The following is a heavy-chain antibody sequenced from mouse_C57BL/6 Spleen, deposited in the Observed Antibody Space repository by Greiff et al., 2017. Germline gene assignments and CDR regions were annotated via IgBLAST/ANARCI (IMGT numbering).Heavy chain of an antibody. Sequence: VQLQQSGAELVRPGSSVKLSCKASGYTFTSYWMHWVKQRPIQGLEWIGNIDPSDSETHYNQKFKDKATLTVDKSSSTAYMQLSSLTSEDSAVYYCARSTFYYYGSSYYFDYWGQGTSLTVAS. CDR1: GYTFTSYW. D-gene: IGHD1-1*01. CDR3: ARSTFYYYGSSYYFDY. CDR2: IDPSDSET. J-gene: IGHJ2*02. V-gene: IGHV1-52*01.